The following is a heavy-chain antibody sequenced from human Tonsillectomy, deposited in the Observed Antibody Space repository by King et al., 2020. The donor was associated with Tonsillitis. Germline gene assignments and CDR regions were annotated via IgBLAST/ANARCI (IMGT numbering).Heavy chain of an antibody. D-gene: IGHD6-13*01. CDR1: GGSFSGYY. Sequence: VQLQQWGAGLLKPSETLSLTCAVYGGSFSGYYWSWIRQPPGKGLEWIGEINHSGSTNYNPSLKSRVTMSVDTSKNQFSLKLSSVTAADTAVYYCASRWKQQPNNWFDPWGQGTLVTVSS. CDR2: INHSGST. CDR3: ASRWKQQPNNWFDP. J-gene: IGHJ5*02. V-gene: IGHV4-34*01.